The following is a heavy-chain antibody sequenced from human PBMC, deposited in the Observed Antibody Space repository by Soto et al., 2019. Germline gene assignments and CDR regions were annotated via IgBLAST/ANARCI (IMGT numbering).Heavy chain of an antibody. CDR3: ARRIFDVGSGYYESYYGMDV. V-gene: IGHV1-18*01. CDR1: GYPFTSCG. D-gene: IGHD3-3*01. Sequence: GVSVKVSSKASGYPFTSCGLSSVRQAPGQGLEWMGWISAYNGNTNYAQKLQGRVTMTTDTSTRTAYMERRSLRSDDTAVYYCARRIFDVGSGYYESYYGMDVWGKGTTVTVSS. CDR2: ISAYNGNT. J-gene: IGHJ6*04.